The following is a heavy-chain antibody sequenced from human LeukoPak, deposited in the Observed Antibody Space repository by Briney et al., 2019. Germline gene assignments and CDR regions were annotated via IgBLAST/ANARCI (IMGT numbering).Heavy chain of an antibody. D-gene: IGHD3-10*01. J-gene: IGHJ4*02. V-gene: IGHV6-1*01. CDR1: GDSVSSNSAA. CDR2: TYYRSKWYN. Sequence: PSQTLSLTCAISGDSVSSNSAAWNWIRQSPSRGLEWLGRTYYRSKWYNDYAVSVKSRITINPDTSKNQFSLQLNSVTPEDTAVYYCARGDWWFGELMGAFDYWGQGTLVTVSS. CDR3: ARGDWWFGELMGAFDY.